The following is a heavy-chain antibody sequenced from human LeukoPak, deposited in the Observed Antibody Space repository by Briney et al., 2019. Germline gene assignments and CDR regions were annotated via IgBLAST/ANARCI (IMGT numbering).Heavy chain of an antibody. CDR3: ARREVGYCHGGSCPYYFDY. CDR1: GGSISSYY. Sequence: SETLSLTCTVSGGSISSYYWSWIRQPPGMGLEWIAYIYYSGNTRYNPSLQSRVTISVDTSKNQFSLKLNSVTAADTAVYYCARREVGYCHGGSCPYYFDYWGQGTLVTVSS. V-gene: IGHV4-59*08. CDR2: IYYSGNT. D-gene: IGHD2-15*01. J-gene: IGHJ4*02.